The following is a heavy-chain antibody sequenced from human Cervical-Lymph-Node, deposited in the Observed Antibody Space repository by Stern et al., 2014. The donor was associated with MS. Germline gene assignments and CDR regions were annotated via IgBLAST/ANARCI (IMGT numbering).Heavy chain of an antibody. V-gene: IGHV4-39*01. D-gene: IGHD2-15*01. Sequence: QLQLQQSGPGLVKPSETLSLTCTVSGGSISSSSYYWGWIRQPPGKGLEWIGTIYYTGPTDYNPPLKGRSTISVDTSKTQFALKLSSLTAADTAVYYCARKYCSAGSCPNWFDPWGQGTLVTVSS. CDR2: IYYTGPT. CDR1: GGSISSSSYY. J-gene: IGHJ5*02. CDR3: ARKYCSAGSCPNWFDP.